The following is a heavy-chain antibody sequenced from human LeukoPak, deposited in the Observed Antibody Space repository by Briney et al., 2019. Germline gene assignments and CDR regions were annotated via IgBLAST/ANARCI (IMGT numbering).Heavy chain of an antibody. V-gene: IGHV4-34*01. CDR1: GGSISSYY. D-gene: IGHD3-10*01. CDR2: INHSGST. J-gene: IGHJ5*02. Sequence: PSETLSLTCTVSGGSISSYYWSWLRQPPGKGLEWIGEINHSGSTNYNPSLKSRVTISVDTSKNQFSLKLSSVTAADTAVYYCAREMISGSYYSYYNWFDPWGQGTPVTVSS. CDR3: AREMISGSYYSYYNWFDP.